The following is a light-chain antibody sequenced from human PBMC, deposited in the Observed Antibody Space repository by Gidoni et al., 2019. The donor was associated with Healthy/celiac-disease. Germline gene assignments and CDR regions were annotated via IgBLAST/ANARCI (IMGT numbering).Light chain of an antibody. CDR2: EVS. V-gene: IGLV2-8*01. CDR1: SSDVGGYNY. J-gene: IGLJ2*01. CDR3: SSYAGSNNLVV. Sequence: QSALTHPPPASGSPGQPVTISCTGTSSDVGGYNYVSWYQQHPGKAPKLMIYEVSKRPSGVPDRFSGSKSGNTASLTVSGHQAEDEADYYCSSYAGSNNLVVFGGGTKLTVL.